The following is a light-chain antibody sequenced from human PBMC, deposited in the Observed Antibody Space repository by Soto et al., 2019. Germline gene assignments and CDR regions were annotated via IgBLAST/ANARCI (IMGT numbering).Light chain of an antibody. CDR3: QQRSNWPGT. CDR2: DAS. Sequence: VTRCAANLCWSPGETATLANRASQSVSSYLAWYQQKPGQAPRLLIYDASNRATGIPARFSGSGSGTDFTITISSLEPEAFEVYYCQQRSNWPGTLGPGTKVDIK. J-gene: IGKJ3*01. V-gene: IGKV3-11*01. CDR1: QSVSSY.